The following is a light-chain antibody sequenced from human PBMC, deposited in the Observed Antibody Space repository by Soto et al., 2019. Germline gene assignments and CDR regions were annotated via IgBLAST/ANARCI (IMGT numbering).Light chain of an antibody. V-gene: IGKV1-39*01. J-gene: IGKJ5*01. Sequence: DIQMTQSPSSLSASVGDRVTITCRASQSISSYLNWYQQKPGKAPKLLIYAASSLQSGVPSRFSGSGSGTDFTLAISSLQPEDFATYDYQHSYSTPQSTVGQGTRLEIK. CDR2: AAS. CDR1: QSISSY. CDR3: QHSYSTPQST.